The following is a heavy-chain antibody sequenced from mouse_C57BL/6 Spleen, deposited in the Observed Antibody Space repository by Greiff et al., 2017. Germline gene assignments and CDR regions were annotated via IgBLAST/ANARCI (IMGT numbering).Heavy chain of an antibody. CDR1: GYSLTSYG. J-gene: IGHJ4*01. V-gene: IGHV2-4*01. CDR3: ASGHRSHYYAMDY. CDR2: IWSGGST. Sequence: QVQLQQSGPGLVQPSQSLSISCTASGYSLTSYGVHWVRQPPGQGLEWMGVIWSGGSTDYNAAFISRLSISKDNSKSQVFCKMNSLQADDTAIYYCASGHRSHYYAMDYWGQGTSVTVSS.